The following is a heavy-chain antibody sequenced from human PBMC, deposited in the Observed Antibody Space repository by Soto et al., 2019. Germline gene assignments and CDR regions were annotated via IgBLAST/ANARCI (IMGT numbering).Heavy chain of an antibody. CDR1: GGSISSYY. CDR2: VHHSGGS. V-gene: IGHV4-59*08. CDR3: ARQGIGPLHGLVDV. J-gene: IGHJ6*02. D-gene: IGHD1-26*01. Sequence: QVQLQESGPGLVKPSETLSLSCTVSGGSISSYYWSWIRQSPGKRMEWIGYVHHSGGSSYNPSLQSRVAISLDTTKSQFSLKVTSVTATDTAVYYCARQGIGPLHGLVDVWGQGTTVTVSS.